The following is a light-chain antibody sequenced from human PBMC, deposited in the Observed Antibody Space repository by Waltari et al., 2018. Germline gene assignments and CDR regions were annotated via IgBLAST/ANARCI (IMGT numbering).Light chain of an antibody. CDR1: QNIFNY. J-gene: IGKJ1*01. V-gene: IGKV1-39*01. CDR3: QQTASAPIT. CDR2: SAS. Sequence: DIQMTQSPSSLSASVGDRVTITCRASQNIFNYLYWYHQKPRKAPKLRLSSASILQSGVPSRFGGSGFGTDFALTITGLQPEDFGTYYCQQTASAPITFGRGTKVDIK.